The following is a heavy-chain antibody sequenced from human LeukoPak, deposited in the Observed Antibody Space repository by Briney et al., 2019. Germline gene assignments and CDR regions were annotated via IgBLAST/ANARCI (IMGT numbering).Heavy chain of an antibody. Sequence: GGSLRLSCAASGFTFNTYWMSWVRQAPGKGLEWVADIKEDGSKTYYVDSVKGRFTISRDNAKNSLYLKMNSLRAEDTAVYYCARDASLYCNSDKCYWAFDYWGQGTLVTVSS. J-gene: IGHJ4*02. D-gene: IGHD2/OR15-2a*01. CDR1: GFTFNTYW. V-gene: IGHV3-7*01. CDR2: IKEDGSKT. CDR3: ARDASLYCNSDKCYWAFDY.